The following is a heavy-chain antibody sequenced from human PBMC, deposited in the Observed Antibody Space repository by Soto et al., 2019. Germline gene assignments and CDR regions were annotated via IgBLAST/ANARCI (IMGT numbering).Heavy chain of an antibody. D-gene: IGHD3-3*01. Sequence: QVQLVESGGGVVQPGRSLRLSCAASGFTFSSYAMHWVRQAPGKGMEWVAVISYDGSNKYYADSVNGRLTISRDNFKNPRYLQMNSLRAEDTAVYYCARDKRYLRFLEKSYYFDYLGQGTLVTVSS. V-gene: IGHV3-30-3*01. CDR3: ARDKRYLRFLEKSYYFDY. CDR2: ISYDGSNK. CDR1: GFTFSSYA. J-gene: IGHJ4*02.